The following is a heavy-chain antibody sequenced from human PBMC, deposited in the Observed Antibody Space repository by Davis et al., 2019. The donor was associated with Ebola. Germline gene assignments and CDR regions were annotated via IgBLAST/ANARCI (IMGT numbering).Heavy chain of an antibody. CDR1: GFTFSIYS. CDR3: ARGHATSLYGMDV. Sequence: PGGSLRLSCVTSGFTFSIYSLNWVRQAPGKGLEWVAVTWSDGSSKFYTDSVKGRFTISRDNSKNTLFLQMNSLRAEDTAVYYCARGHATSLYGMDVWGQGTTVTVSS. CDR2: TWSDGSSK. V-gene: IGHV3-33*08. J-gene: IGHJ6*02.